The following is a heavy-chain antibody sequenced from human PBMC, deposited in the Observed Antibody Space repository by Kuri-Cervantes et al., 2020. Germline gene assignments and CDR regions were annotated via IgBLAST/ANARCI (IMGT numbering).Heavy chain of an antibody. CDR3: ARSDLYGSGSYGYYYGMDV. CDR1: GYTFTGYY. J-gene: IGHJ6*02. CDR2: ISAYNGNT. Sequence: VSVKVSCKASGYTFTGYYMHWVRQAPGQGLEWMGWISAYNGNTNYAQKLQGRVTMTTDTSTSTAYMELRSLRSDDTAVYYCARSDLYGSGSYGYYYGMDVWGQGTTVTVSS. V-gene: IGHV1-18*04. D-gene: IGHD3-10*01.